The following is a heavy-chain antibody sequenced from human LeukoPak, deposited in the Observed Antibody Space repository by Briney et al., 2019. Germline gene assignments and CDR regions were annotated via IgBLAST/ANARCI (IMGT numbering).Heavy chain of an antibody. CDR1: GFTFDDYA. J-gene: IGHJ2*01. CDR3: AKDLGDSWYCLL. D-gene: IGHD3-10*01. CDR2: ISWNSGSI. V-gene: IGHV3-9*01. Sequence: GGSLRLSCAASGFTFDDYAMRWVRQAPGKGLEWVSGISWNSGSIGYADSVKGRFTISRDNAKNSLYLQMNSLRAEDTAVYYWAKDLGDSWYCLLWGRSTLVSVSS.